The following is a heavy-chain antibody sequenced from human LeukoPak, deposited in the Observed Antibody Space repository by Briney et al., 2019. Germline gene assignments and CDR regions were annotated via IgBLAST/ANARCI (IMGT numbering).Heavy chain of an antibody. CDR1: GFTFRSYG. D-gene: IGHD3-22*01. V-gene: IGHV3-30*19. Sequence: GGSLRLSCAASGFTFRSYGMHWVRQAPGKGLEWVAVIWYDGSNKYYADSVKGRFTISRDNSKNTLYLQMNSLRAEDTAVYYCARADYYDSSGYYGYWGQGTLVTVSS. CDR2: IWYDGSNK. CDR3: ARADYYDSSGYYGY. J-gene: IGHJ4*02.